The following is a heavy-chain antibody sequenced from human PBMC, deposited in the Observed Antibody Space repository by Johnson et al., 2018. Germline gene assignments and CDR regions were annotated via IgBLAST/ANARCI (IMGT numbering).Heavy chain of an antibody. J-gene: IGHJ6*02. Sequence: VQLVESGGGVVRPGGSLRLCCAASGFTFDDYGLSWVRQAPGKGLEWVSGINWNGGSTGYADSVKGRFTIPRDNAKNSLYLQMNSRRAEDTALEHSARGGPGNGGYGVWGQGTTVTVSS. D-gene: IGHD5-12*01. V-gene: IGHV3-20*01. CDR2: INWNGGST. CDR3: ARGGPGNGGYGV. CDR1: GFTFDDYG.